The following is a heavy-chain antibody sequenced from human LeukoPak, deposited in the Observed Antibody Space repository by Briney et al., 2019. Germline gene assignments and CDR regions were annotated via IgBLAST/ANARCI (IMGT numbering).Heavy chain of an antibody. J-gene: IGHJ5*02. CDR1: VGSLCVGSYY. CDR2: IYYSGIT. D-gene: IGHD3-10*01. Sequence: LETLCLTCTVSVGSLCVGSYYCSWVRQPPGEGLEWIWYIYYSGITNYNPPLKSRVTISVDTYKNHVSLKLHSVTAGDTGVYQCERDRSERFGELLNHRFEPWGQGTLVSVSS. CDR3: ERDRSERFGELLNHRFEP. V-gene: IGHV4-61*01.